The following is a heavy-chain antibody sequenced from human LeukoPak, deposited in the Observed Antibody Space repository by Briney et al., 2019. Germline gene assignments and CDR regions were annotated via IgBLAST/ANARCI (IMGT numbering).Heavy chain of an antibody. D-gene: IGHD3-16*01. Sequence: PSETLSLTCTVSGGSISSSSYFWAWIRQPPGKGLEWIGSIYYSGSTYYNPSLNSRVTISVDTSKNQFPLNLSSVTAADTAVYYCARLITAFQAFDSWGQGTLVTVSS. J-gene: IGHJ4*02. CDR1: GGSISSSSYF. CDR3: ARLITAFQAFDS. V-gene: IGHV4-39*01. CDR2: IYYSGST.